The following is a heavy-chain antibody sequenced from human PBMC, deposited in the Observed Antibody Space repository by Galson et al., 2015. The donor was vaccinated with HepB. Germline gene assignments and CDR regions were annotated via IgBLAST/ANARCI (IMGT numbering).Heavy chain of an antibody. CDR3: AKASFPMVRGTAFDI. Sequence: SLRLSCATSGFTFDDYAMHWVRQAPGKGLEWVSLISWDGGSIYYADSVKGRFTISRDNSKDTLYLQMNSLRAEDTALYYCAKASFPMVRGTAFDIWGQGTMVTVSS. CDR2: ISWDGGSI. D-gene: IGHD3-10*01. V-gene: IGHV3-43D*03. J-gene: IGHJ3*02. CDR1: GFTFDDYA.